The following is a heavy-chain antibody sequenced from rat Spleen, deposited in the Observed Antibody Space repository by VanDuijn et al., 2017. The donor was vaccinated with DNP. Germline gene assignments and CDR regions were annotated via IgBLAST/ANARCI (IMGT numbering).Heavy chain of an antibody. CDR2: ITASGGST. J-gene: IGHJ2*01. CDR3: TTDFERGY. Sequence: EVQLVESGGGLVQPGRSLKLPCAASGSTFSDYGLAWVRQAPKKGLEWVASITASGGSTSYRDSVKGRFTISRDNAKSTLYLQMDSLRSEDTATYYCTTDFERGYWGQGVMVTVSS. CDR1: GSTFSDYG. D-gene: IGHD1-11*01. V-gene: IGHV5-19*01.